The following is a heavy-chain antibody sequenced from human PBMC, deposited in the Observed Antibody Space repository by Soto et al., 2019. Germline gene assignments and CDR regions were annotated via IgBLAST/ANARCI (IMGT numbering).Heavy chain of an antibody. V-gene: IGHV3-23*01. CDR3: AKRSSSSTFDY. CDR2: ISGSDDST. D-gene: IGHD6-6*01. J-gene: IGHJ4*02. CDR1: GFPFSSYA. Sequence: PGESLKISCAASGFPFSSYAMSWVRQAPGKGLEWVSVISGSDDSTYYADSVKGRFTISRDNSKNTPYLQMNSLRAEDTAVYYCAKRSSSSTFDYWGQGTLVTVSS.